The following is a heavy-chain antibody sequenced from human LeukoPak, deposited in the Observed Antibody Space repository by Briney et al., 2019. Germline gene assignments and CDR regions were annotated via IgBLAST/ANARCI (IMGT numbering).Heavy chain of an antibody. CDR2: VSGGGASR. CDR1: GFTIHNYA. CDR3: ARNMWGGRGPRNAFVL. Sequence: GGSLRLSCEASGFTIHNYAMSWVRQAPGKGLEWVSSVSGGGASRFYADSQKGRFAISKDDSRNTLYLEMNSLRVEDTAMYYCARNMWGGRGPRNAFVLWGQGTMVTVSS. V-gene: IGHV3-23*01. J-gene: IGHJ3*01. D-gene: IGHD1-14*01.